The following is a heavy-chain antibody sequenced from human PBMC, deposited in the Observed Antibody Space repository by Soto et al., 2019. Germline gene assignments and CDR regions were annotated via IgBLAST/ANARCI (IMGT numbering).Heavy chain of an antibody. CDR1: AGTSSSYA. CDR2: IIPIFGTA. V-gene: IGHV1-69*05. Sequence: SVKVSCKASAGTSSSYAISWVRQAPGQGLEWMGGIIPIFGTANYAQSFQGRVTMTTDTSTSKAYRELRSLRSDDTAVYYCARDFRTTMPTFYGYWGQGALVTVYS. D-gene: IGHD4-17*01. CDR3: ARDFRTTMPTFYGY. J-gene: IGHJ4*02.